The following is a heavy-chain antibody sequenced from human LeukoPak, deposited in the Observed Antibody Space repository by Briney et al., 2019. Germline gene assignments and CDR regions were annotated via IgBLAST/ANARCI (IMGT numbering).Heavy chain of an antibody. CDR3: TTQPPSGGYYYHYMDV. J-gene: IGHJ6*03. D-gene: IGHD2-15*01. CDR2: IKTKSDGGTT. CDR1: GFTFSNAW. V-gene: IGHV3-15*01. Sequence: GGSLRLSCAASGFTFSNAWMSWVRQAPGKGLEWVGRIKTKSDGGTTDYAAPVKGRFTISRDESKSTLFLQMNSLKTEDTAVYYCTTQPPSGGYYYHYMDVWGKGTTVTVSS.